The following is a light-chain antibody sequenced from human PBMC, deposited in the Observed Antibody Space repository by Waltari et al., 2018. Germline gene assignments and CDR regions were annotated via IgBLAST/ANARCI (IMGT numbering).Light chain of an antibody. CDR2: ATY. CDR3: QQSYSLLRLT. J-gene: IGKJ4*01. CDR1: QSINNC. Sequence: DIQMTQSPSYLSASVGDTVTITCRASQSINNCLTWYQQKPGKAPILLIYATYTLQSGVPSRFSGSGSGTDFTLTISNLQPEDFATYYCQQSYSLLRLTFGGWTKVDIK. V-gene: IGKV1-39*01.